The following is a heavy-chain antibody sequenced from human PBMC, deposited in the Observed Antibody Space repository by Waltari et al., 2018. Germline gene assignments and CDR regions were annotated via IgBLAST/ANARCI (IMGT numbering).Heavy chain of an antibody. CDR1: GGTFSSYA. CDR2: IIPILGIA. J-gene: IGHJ6*03. V-gene: IGHV1-69*04. CDR3: ARWGGSGSYYPYYYYMDV. Sequence: QVQLVQSGAEVKKPGSSVKVSCKASGGTFSSYAISWVRQAPGQGLEWMGGIIPILGIANDAQKFQGRVTITADESTSTAYMELSSLRSEDTAVYYCARWGGSGSYYPYYYYMDVWGKGTTVTVSS. D-gene: IGHD3-10*01.